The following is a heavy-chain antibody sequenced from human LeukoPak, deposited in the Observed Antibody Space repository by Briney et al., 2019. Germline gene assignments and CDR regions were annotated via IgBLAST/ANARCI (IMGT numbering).Heavy chain of an antibody. Sequence: SETLSLTCTVSGGSISSGGYYWSWIRQHPGKGLEWIGYIYYSGSTYYNPSLKSRVTISVDKSKNQFSLKLSSVTAADTAVYYCARRYCSSTSCQVGWFDPWGQGTLVTVSS. D-gene: IGHD2-2*01. CDR2: IYYSGST. CDR3: ARRYCSSTSCQVGWFDP. CDR1: GGSISSGGYY. V-gene: IGHV4-31*03. J-gene: IGHJ5*02.